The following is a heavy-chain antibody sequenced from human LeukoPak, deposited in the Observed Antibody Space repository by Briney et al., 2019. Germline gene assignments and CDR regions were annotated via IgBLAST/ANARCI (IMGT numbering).Heavy chain of an antibody. V-gene: IGHV1-8*01. CDR3: ARDPYDSSGYYPYYYYGMDV. CDR2: MNPNSGNT. Sequence: ASVKVSCKASGYTFTSYDINWVRQATGQGLEWMGWMNPNSGNTGYAQKFQGRVTMTRNTSISTAYMELSSLRSEDTAVYYCARDPYDSSGYYPYYYYGMDVWGQGTTVTVSS. D-gene: IGHD3-22*01. J-gene: IGHJ6*02. CDR1: GYTFTSYD.